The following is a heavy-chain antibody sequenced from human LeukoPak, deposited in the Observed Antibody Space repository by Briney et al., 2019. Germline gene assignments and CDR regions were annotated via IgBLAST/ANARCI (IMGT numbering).Heavy chain of an antibody. V-gene: IGHV4-39*07. Sequence: SETLSLTCTVSGGSISSSSYYWGWIRQPPGKGLEWIGSIYYSGSTYYNPSLKSRVTISVDTSKNQFSLKLSSVTAADTAVYYCAREKVWGRIAVAGPASGMDVWGQGTTVTVSS. CDR1: GGSISSSSYY. D-gene: IGHD6-19*01. CDR3: AREKVWGRIAVAGPASGMDV. CDR2: IYYSGST. J-gene: IGHJ6*02.